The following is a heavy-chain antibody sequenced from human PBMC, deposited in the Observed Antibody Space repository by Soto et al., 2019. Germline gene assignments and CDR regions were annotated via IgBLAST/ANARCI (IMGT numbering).Heavy chain of an antibody. CDR2: ISGNSIHI. V-gene: IGHV3-21*02. D-gene: IGHD4-17*01. CDR3: ARFETVTPIGTEY. J-gene: IGHJ4*02. Sequence: EVQLVESGGGLVKPGGSLRLSCAASGFTFSSYSMNWVRQAPGKGLEWVASISGNSIHIIYADSVKGRFTISRDDAKDSLFLKMTSLRGDDTGVYYCARFETVTPIGTEYWGQGTLVTVSS. CDR1: GFTFSSYS.